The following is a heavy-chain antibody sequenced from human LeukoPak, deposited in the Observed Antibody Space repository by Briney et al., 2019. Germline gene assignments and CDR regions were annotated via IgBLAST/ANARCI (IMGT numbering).Heavy chain of an antibody. V-gene: IGHV1-18*04. D-gene: IGHD3-3*01. CDR1: GYTFTGYY. CDR2: ISAYNGNT. J-gene: IGHJ4*02. CDR3: ARVPYYDFWSGYYALGPYYFDY. Sequence: ASVKVSCKASGYTFTGYYMHWVRQAPGQGLEWMGWISAYNGNTNYAQKLQGRVTMTTDTSTSTAYMELRSLRSDDTAVYYCARVPYYDFWSGYYALGPYYFDYWGQGTLVTVSS.